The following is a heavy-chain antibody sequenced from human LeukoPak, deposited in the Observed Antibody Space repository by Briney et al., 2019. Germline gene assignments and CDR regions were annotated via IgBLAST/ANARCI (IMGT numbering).Heavy chain of an antibody. CDR1: GDSVSSSRAA. J-gene: IGHJ5*02. D-gene: IGHD3-22*01. CDR2: TYYRSKWYN. CDR3: TRAYYYDSGGSLNWFDP. V-gene: IGHV6-1*01. Sequence: SQTLSLTCAISGDSVSSSRAAWTWIRQTPSRGLEWLGRTYYRSKWYNDYAVSVKSRITINPDTSKNQFSLQLNSVTPEDTAVYYCTRAYYYDSGGSLNWFDPWGQGTLVTVSS.